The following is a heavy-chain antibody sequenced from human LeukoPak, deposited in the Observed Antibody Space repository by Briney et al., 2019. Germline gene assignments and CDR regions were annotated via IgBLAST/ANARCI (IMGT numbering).Heavy chain of an antibody. J-gene: IGHJ6*02. CDR2: IYYSGST. Sequence: EASETLSLTCSVSGVSISTQSWSWIRQSPGKGLEWIGYIYYSGSTNYNPSLQSRVTISVDTSKNQFSLKLSSVTAADTAVYYCARHLKTGIATAGTAYYGMDVWGQGTTVTVSS. D-gene: IGHD6-13*01. CDR1: GVSISTQS. CDR3: ARHLKTGIATAGTAYYGMDV. V-gene: IGHV4-59*08.